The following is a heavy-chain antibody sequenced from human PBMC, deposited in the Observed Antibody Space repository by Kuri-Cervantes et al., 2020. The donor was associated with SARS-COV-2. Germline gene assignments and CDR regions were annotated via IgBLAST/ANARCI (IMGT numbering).Heavy chain of an antibody. CDR3: ARDLDSSGYGYYYYGMDV. Sequence: ASVKVSCKASGYTSTGYYMHWVRQAPGQGLEWMGWINPNSGGTNYAQKFQGWVTMTRDTSISTAYMELSRLRSDDTAVYYCARDLDSSGYGYYYYGMDVWGQGTTVTVSS. CDR1: GYTSTGYY. D-gene: IGHD3-22*01. J-gene: IGHJ6*02. CDR2: INPNSGGT. V-gene: IGHV1-2*04.